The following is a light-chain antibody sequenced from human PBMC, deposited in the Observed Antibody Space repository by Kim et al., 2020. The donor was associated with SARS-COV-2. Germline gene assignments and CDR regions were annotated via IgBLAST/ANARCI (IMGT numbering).Light chain of an antibody. J-gene: IGLJ2*01. V-gene: IGLV1-51*01. CDR1: HSNIGDNY. Sequence: GQKVTISCSGSHSNIGDNYVSWYQQFPGTVPKPLIYDNNKRPSGIPDRFSGSKSGTSATLGITGLQTGDEADFYCGTWDNGLSAVVFGGGTQLTVL. CDR3: GTWDNGLSAVV. CDR2: DNN.